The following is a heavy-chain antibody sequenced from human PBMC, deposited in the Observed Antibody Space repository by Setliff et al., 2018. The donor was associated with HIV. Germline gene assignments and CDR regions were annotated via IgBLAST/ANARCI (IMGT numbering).Heavy chain of an antibody. J-gene: IGHJ4*02. CDR1: GFSLSGYD. CDR2: IYTDGST. D-gene: IGHD3-22*01. Sequence: GSLRLSCAASGFSLSGYDMTWVRQAPGKGLEWVSVIYTDGSTYYADSVKGRFTISRDKSKNTLYLEMNSLSAEDTAVYYCARGMLVVVISTPDYWGQGTLVTVSS. V-gene: IGHV3-66*02. CDR3: ARGMLVVVISTPDY.